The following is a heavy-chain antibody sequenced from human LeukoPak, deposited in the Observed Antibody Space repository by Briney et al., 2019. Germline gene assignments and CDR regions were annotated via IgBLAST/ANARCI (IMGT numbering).Heavy chain of an antibody. CDR2: ISSGSSYI. D-gene: IGHD3-16*01. Sequence: GGSLRLSCAAPGLTFSRYSMNWVRQAPGKGLEWVSSISSGSSYIYYADSVKGRFTISRDNAKNSLYLQMNSLRAEDTAVYYCGGSNKLVYPQGEGNSGHFDLWAR. CDR3: GGSNKLVYPQGEGNSGHFDL. J-gene: IGHJ2*01. CDR1: GLTFSRYS. V-gene: IGHV3-21*06.